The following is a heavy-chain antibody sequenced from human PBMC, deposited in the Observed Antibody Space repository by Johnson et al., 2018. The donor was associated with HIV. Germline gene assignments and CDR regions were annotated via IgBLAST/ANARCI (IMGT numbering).Heavy chain of an antibody. CDR1: RFTFSDYY. J-gene: IGHJ3*02. D-gene: IGHD3-22*01. Sequence: QEKLVESGGGLVKPGGSLRLSCAASRFTFSDYYMSWIRQTPGKGLEWVSYISRSGGSISYADSVKGRFSISRDNAKNSLYLQMNSLRAEDTAVYYCARDRGYWDAFDIWGQGTMVIVSS. CDR3: ARDRGYWDAFDI. V-gene: IGHV3-11*04. CDR2: ISRSGGSI.